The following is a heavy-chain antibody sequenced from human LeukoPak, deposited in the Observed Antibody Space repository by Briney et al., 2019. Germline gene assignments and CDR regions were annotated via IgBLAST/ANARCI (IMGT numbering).Heavy chain of an antibody. CDR1: GGSFSGYY. CDR3: ARPRGYSYGGFDP. Sequence: PSETLSLTCAVYGGSFSGYYWSWIRQPPGKGLEWIGEINHSGSTNYNPSLKSRVTISVDTSKNQFSLMLSSVTAADTAVYYCARPRGYSYGGFDPWGQGTLVTVSS. CDR2: INHSGST. D-gene: IGHD5-18*01. J-gene: IGHJ5*02. V-gene: IGHV4-34*01.